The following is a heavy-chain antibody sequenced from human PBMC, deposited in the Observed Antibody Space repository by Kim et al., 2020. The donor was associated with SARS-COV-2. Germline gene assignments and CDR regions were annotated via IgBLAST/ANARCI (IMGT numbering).Heavy chain of an antibody. D-gene: IGHD3-10*01. J-gene: IGHJ3*02. V-gene: IGHV3-30*07. CDR3: ARETVRGVIISRAFDI. Sequence: VKGRFTSSRDNSKNTMYLQMNSRRAEDTAVYYCARETVRGVIISRAFDIWGQGTMVTVSS.